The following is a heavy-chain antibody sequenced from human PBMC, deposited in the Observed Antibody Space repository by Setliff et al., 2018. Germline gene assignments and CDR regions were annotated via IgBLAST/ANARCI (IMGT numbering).Heavy chain of an antibody. CDR2: TIPSFGST. D-gene: IGHD5-18*01. V-gene: IGHV1-69*05. J-gene: IGHJ6*03. Sequence: ASVKVSCKASGYTFSSYAVNWVRQAPGQGLEWMGGTIPSFGSTNYAQKFQDRVTIITDESTSTAYMELSSLRTEDTAVYYCAREGVDTRSSTDYRYYMDVWGKGTTVTVSS. CDR1: GYTFSSYA. CDR3: AREGVDTRSSTDYRYYMDV.